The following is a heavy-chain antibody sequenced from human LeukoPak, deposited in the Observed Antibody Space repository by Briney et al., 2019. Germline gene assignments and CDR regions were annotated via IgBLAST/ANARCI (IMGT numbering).Heavy chain of an antibody. V-gene: IGHV3-21*01. Sequence: GGSLRLSCAASGFTFSSYSMNWVRQAPGKGLEWVSSISSSSSYIYYADSVKGRFTISRDNAKNSLYLQMNSLRAEDTAVYYCARGRGYYYGSGTYPVWGQGTLVTVSS. J-gene: IGHJ4*02. CDR1: GFTFSSYS. D-gene: IGHD3-10*01. CDR2: ISSSSSYI. CDR3: ARGRGYYYGSGTYPV.